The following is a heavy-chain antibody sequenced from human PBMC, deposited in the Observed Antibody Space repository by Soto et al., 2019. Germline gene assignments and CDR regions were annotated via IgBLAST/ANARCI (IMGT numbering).Heavy chain of an antibody. V-gene: IGHV4-30-4*01. D-gene: IGHD6-13*01. Sequence: SETLSLTCTVSGDSISSGNFYWSWIRQPPGKGLEWIGYISYSGSTYYNPSLKSRLSIAVDTSKNQFSLKLSSVTAADTAVYYCARTAAAGTYLDYWGQGTLVTVS. CDR3: ARTAAAGTYLDY. CDR2: ISYSGST. J-gene: IGHJ4*02. CDR1: GDSISSGNFY.